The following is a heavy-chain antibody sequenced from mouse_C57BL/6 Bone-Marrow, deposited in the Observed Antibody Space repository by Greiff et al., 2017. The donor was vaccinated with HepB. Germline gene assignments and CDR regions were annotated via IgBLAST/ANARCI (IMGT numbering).Heavy chain of an antibody. CDR1: GYTFTSYG. D-gene: IGHD2-4*01. J-gene: IGHJ2*01. V-gene: IGHV1-81*01. CDR2: IYPRSGNT. Sequence: QVQLQQSGAELARPGASVKLSCKASGYTFTSYGISWVKQRTGQGLEWIGEIYPRSGNTYYNEKFKGKATLTADKSSSTAYMELRSLTSQDSAVYFCASFYYDYDGGGYFDYWGQGTTLTVSS. CDR3: ASFYYDYDGGGYFDY.